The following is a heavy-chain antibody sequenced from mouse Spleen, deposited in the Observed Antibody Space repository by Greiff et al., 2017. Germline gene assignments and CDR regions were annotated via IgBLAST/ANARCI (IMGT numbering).Heavy chain of an antibody. CDR1: GYTFTDYY. CDR3: ARSGVRRDDY. D-gene: IGHD2-14*01. Sequence: VQLQQSGPELVKPGASVKISCKASGYTFTDYYMNWVKQSHGKSLEWIGDINPNNGGTSYNQKFKGKATLTVDKSSSTAYMELRSLTSEDSAVYYCARSGVRRDDYWGQGTTLTVSS. J-gene: IGHJ2*01. V-gene: IGHV1-26*01. CDR2: INPNNGGT.